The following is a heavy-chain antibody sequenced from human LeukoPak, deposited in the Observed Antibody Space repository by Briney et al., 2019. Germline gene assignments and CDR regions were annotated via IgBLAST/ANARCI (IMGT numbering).Heavy chain of an antibody. V-gene: IGHV4-39*01. CDR3: ARQFLDYLSDASDI. CDR1: GDSISSTRYS. J-gene: IGHJ3*02. CDR2: IFYGGRS. Sequence: PSETLSLTCTVSGDSISSTRYSWVWIRQPPGKGLEWIGSIFYGGRSYYNPSLNSRVTISQDTSKNQFSLKLSSVTAADTAVYYCARQFLDYLSDASDIWGQGTMVTVSS. D-gene: IGHD3/OR15-3a*01.